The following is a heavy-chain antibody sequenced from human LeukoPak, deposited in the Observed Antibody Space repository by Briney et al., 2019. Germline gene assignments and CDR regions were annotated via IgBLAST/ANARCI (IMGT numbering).Heavy chain of an antibody. V-gene: IGHV5-51*01. CDR2: IYPADSDT. CDR1: GYTFTSYW. CDR3: ARRPAATRGDFDY. J-gene: IGHJ4*02. Sequence: GESLKISCKVSGYTFTSYWIGGVRRMPGKGLECMGIIYPADSDTRYSPSFQGQVTISADKSISTAYLQWRSLKASDNAMYYCARRPAATRGDFDYWGQGTLVTVSS. D-gene: IGHD2-2*01.